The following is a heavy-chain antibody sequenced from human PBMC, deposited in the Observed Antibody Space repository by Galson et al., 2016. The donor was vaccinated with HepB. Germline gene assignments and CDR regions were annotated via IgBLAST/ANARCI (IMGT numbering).Heavy chain of an antibody. CDR2: TYYRSKWYN. J-gene: IGHJ1*01. CDR3: ARDTSTWDGLGTEYFHH. Sequence: CAISGDSVSSNDAIWNWIRQSPSRGLEWLGRTYYRSKWYNHYAVSVKSRITIDPDTSRNQISRQLHSVTPEDTAVYYWARDTSTWDGLGTEYFHHWGQGTLVTVSS. CDR1: GDSVSSNDAI. D-gene: IGHD2-2*01. V-gene: IGHV6-1*01.